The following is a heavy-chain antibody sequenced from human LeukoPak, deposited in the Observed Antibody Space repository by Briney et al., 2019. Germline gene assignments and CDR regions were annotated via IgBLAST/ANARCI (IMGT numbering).Heavy chain of an antibody. CDR3: ANSPGIAARLSWFDP. V-gene: IGHV4-39*07. CDR2: IYYSGST. Sequence: SETLSLTCTVSGGSISSSSYYWGWIRQPPGKGLEWIGSIYYSGSTYYNPSLKSRVTISVDTSKNQFSLKLSSVTAADTAVYYCANSPGIAARLSWFDPWGQGTLVTVSS. J-gene: IGHJ5*02. CDR1: GGSISSSSYY. D-gene: IGHD6-6*01.